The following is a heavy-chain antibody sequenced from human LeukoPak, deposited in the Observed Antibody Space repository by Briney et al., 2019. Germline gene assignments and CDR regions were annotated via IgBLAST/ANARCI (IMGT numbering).Heavy chain of an antibody. CDR3: ARVYYDSSGYYPTFDY. D-gene: IGHD3-22*01. CDR2: IYYSGST. V-gene: IGHV4-59*01. Sequence: SETLSLTCTVSGGSISSYYWSWIRQPPGKGLEWIGYIYYSGSTNYNPSLKSRVTIPVDTSKNQFSLKLSSVTAADTAVYYCARVYYDSSGYYPTFDYWGQGTLVTVSS. J-gene: IGHJ4*02. CDR1: GGSISSYY.